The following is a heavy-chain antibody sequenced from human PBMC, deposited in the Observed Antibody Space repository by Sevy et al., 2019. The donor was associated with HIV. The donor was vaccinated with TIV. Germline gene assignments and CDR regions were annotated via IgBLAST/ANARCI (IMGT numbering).Heavy chain of an antibody. CDR2: IYHSGST. J-gene: IGHJ6*02. D-gene: IGHD5-12*01. Sequence: SETLSLTCAVSGGSISSSNWWSWVRQPPGKGLEWIGEIYHSGSTNYNPSLKSRVTISVDKSKNQFSLKLSSVTAADTAVYYCARDARGLSGYDTTYYYYYGMDVWGHGTTVTVSS. CDR3: ARDARGLSGYDTTYYYYYGMDV. V-gene: IGHV4-4*02. CDR1: GGSISSSNW.